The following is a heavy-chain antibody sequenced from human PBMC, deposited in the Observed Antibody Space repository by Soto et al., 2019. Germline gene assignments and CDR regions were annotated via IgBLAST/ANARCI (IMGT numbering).Heavy chain of an antibody. J-gene: IGHJ4*02. CDR2: IYWDDDK. Sequence: QITLKESGPALVKPTQTLTLTCTFSGFSLSTSGVGVGWIRQPPGKALEWLALIYWDDDKRYRPSLKSRLTITKDTSKNQVVLTMTNMDPVDTATYYCAHRQGGVSYFDYWGQGTLVPASS. V-gene: IGHV2-5*02. D-gene: IGHD2-8*01. CDR1: GFSLSTSGVG. CDR3: AHRQGGVSYFDY.